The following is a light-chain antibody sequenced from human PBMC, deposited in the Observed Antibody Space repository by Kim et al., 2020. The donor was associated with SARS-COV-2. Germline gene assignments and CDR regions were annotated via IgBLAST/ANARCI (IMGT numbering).Light chain of an antibody. V-gene: IGKV3-15*01. Sequence: SPGESAILSCRASQSVSSNVAWYQQRPGQAPRLLIYGASTRATGIPGRFSGSVSGTEFTLTISSLQSEDFAVDYCQQYNDWPPLTFGGGTKVDIK. CDR1: QSVSSN. CDR2: GAS. CDR3: QQYNDWPPLT. J-gene: IGKJ4*01.